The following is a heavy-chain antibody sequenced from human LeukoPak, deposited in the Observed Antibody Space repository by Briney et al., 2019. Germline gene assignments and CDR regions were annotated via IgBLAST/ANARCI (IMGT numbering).Heavy chain of an antibody. CDR3: ARGTDYDILTGLVDY. D-gene: IGHD3-9*01. V-gene: IGHV1-2*02. Sequence: ASVKVSCKASGYTFTGYYMHWVRQAPGQGLEWMGWINPNSGGTNYARKFQGRVTMTRDTSISTAYMELSRLRSDDTAVYYCARGTDYDILTGLVDYWGQGTLVTVSS. CDR2: INPNSGGT. J-gene: IGHJ4*02. CDR1: GYTFTGYY.